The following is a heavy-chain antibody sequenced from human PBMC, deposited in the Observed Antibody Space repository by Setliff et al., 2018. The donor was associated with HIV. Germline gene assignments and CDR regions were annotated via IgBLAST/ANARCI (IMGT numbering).Heavy chain of an antibody. CDR3: AKCSEMLGTPATSSGYYCGWFDP. D-gene: IGHD3-22*01. J-gene: IGHJ5*02. CDR2: ISGFNGNT. Sequence: GASVKVSCKASGYSFSKYGISWVRQAPGQGLEWMGWISGFNGNTKYGQNFQGRVTMTIDTSTSTVYMDLRSLTSDDTAVYYCAKCSEMLGTPATSSGYYCGWFDPWGQGTLVTVSS. CDR1: GYSFSKYG. V-gene: IGHV1-18*01.